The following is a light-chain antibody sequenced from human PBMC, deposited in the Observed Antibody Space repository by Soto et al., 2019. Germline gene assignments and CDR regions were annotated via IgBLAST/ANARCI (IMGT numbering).Light chain of an antibody. V-gene: IGLV2-23*01. CDR3: QVWDSSSDHWV. CDR2: EGS. Sequence: QSALTQPASVSGSPGQSITISCTGTSSDVGSYNLVSWYQQHPGKAPKLMIYEGSKRPSGVSNRFSGSKSGNTASLTISGLQAEDEADYYCQVWDSSSDHWVFGGGTKLTVL. CDR1: SSDVGSYNL. J-gene: IGLJ3*02.